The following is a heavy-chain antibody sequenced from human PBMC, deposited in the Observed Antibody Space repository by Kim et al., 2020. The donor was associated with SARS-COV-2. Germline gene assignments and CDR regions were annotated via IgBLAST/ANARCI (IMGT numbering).Heavy chain of an antibody. Sequence: SETLSLTCAVYGGSFSGYYWSWIHQPPGKGLEWIGEINHSGSTNYNPSLKSRVTISVDTSKNQFSLKLSSVTAADTAVYYCATDYYDSSGYPLGYYGMDVWGQGTTVTVSS. CDR3: ATDYYDSSGYPLGYYGMDV. J-gene: IGHJ6*02. CDR1: GGSFSGYY. V-gene: IGHV4-34*01. CDR2: INHSGST. D-gene: IGHD3-22*01.